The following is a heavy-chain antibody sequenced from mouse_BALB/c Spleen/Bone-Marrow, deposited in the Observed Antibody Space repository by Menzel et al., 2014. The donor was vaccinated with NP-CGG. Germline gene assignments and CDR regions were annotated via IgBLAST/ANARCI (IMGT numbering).Heavy chain of an antibody. J-gene: IGHJ1*01. CDR1: GFTFSSFG. Sequence: DVMLGESGGVLVQPGGSRKLCCAACGFTFSSFGMHSVRQVLEKGLEWVRYISSGRSSIYYAGTVMGRFTNTRDNPKKSLILQMTSQGSEDAARYYCARYWCFDLWGAGTPVTVSS. CDR2: ISSGRSSI. CDR3: ARYWCFDL. V-gene: IGHV5-17*02.